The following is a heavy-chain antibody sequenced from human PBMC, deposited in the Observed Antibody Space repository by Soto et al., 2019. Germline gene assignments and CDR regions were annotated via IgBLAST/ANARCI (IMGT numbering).Heavy chain of an antibody. CDR3: ATRPPGMWVGVFDY. CDR1: GGSISSGGYS. D-gene: IGHD3-10*01. V-gene: IGHV4-61*08. J-gene: IGHJ4*02. Sequence: PSETLSLTCAVSGGSISSGGYSWSWIRQPPGKGPEWIGYVYHSGTTSYNPSLETRVTISIDTSNNQFSLKLNSVTSADTAVYYCATRPPGMWVGVFDYWSQGTLVTVSS. CDR2: VYHSGTT.